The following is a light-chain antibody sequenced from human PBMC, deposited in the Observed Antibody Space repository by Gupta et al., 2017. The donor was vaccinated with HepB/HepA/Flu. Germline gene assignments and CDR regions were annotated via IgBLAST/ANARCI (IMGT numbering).Light chain of an antibody. CDR2: LGS. J-gene: IGKJ4*01. V-gene: IGKV2-28*01. CDR3: MQALQTPLT. Sequence: DVVMTQSPLFLPVIPGEPASISCRSSQSLLHSNGYNYLDWYLQKPGQSPQLLIYLGSNRASGVPDRFSGSGSGTDFTLKISRVEAEDVGVYYCMQALQTPLTFGGGTKVEIK. CDR1: QSLLHSNGYNY.